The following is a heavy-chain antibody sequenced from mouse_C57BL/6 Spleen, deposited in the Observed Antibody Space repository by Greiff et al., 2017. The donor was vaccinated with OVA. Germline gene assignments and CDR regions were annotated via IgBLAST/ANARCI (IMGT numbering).Heavy chain of an antibody. D-gene: IGHD1-2*01. Sequence: QVQLQQPGAELVKPGASVKMSCKASGYTFTSYWITWVKQRPGQGLEWIGDIYPGSGSTNYNEKFKSKATLTVDTSSSTAYMQLSSLTSEDSAVYYCARRGPTTALPGNYFDYWGQGTTLTVSS. CDR2: IYPGSGST. V-gene: IGHV1-55*01. CDR1: GYTFTSYW. CDR3: ARRGPTTALPGNYFDY. J-gene: IGHJ2*01.